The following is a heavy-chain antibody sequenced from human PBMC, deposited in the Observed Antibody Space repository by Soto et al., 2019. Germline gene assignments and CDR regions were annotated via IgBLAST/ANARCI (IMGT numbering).Heavy chain of an antibody. CDR3: AKDHGRGDDYLGGDYYYGMDV. D-gene: IGHD5-12*01. Sequence: EVQLLESGGGLVQPGGSLRLSCAASGFTFSSYAMSWVRQAPGKGLEWVSAISGSGGSTYYADSVKGRFTISRDNSKNSLYLQMNSLRAEDTAVYYCAKDHGRGDDYLGGDYYYGMDVWGQGTTVTVSS. CDR1: GFTFSSYA. CDR2: ISGSGGST. V-gene: IGHV3-23*01. J-gene: IGHJ6*02.